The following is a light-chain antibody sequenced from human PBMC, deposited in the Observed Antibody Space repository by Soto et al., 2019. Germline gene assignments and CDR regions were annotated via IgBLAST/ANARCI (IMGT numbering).Light chain of an antibody. CDR1: QNVDTNY. CDR3: QQYGSSPGFT. CDR2: GAS. J-gene: IGKJ3*01. Sequence: IVLTQSPGTLSLSPGERATLSCRASQNVDTNYLAWYQQKPGQAPRLLIYGASSRATGIPDRFSGSGSGTDFTLTISRLEPEDFAVYYCQQYGSSPGFTFGPGTKVDIK. V-gene: IGKV3-20*01.